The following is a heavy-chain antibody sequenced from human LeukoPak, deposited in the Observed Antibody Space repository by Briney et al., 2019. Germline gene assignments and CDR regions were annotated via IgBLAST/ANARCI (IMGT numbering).Heavy chain of an antibody. CDR3: ANHGYHFPFDH. CDR2: IYYSGST. D-gene: IGHD5-24*01. CDR1: GDSISSYY. V-gene: IGHV4-59*01. J-gene: IGHJ4*01. Sequence: SETLSLTCTVSGDSISSYYWSWIRQPPGKGLEWIGYIYYSGSTNYNPSLKSRVTMSVDTSKNQFSLKLSSVTAADTVVYYCANHGYHFPFDHWGQGTLV.